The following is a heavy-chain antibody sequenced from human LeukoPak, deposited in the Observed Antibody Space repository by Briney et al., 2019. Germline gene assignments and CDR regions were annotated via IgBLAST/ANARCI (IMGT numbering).Heavy chain of an antibody. D-gene: IGHD3-10*01. CDR2: IYYTGKT. V-gene: IGHV4-59*01. CDR1: GGSFSGYY. Sequence: SETLSLTCAVYGGSFSGYYWSWLRQPPGKALEWIGYIYYTGKTYYNPSLEGRVTILVDTSRNHFSVKLSSVTAADTAVYYCARSQNYYGSGDYWSQGTLVTVSS. J-gene: IGHJ4*02. CDR3: ARSQNYYGSGDY.